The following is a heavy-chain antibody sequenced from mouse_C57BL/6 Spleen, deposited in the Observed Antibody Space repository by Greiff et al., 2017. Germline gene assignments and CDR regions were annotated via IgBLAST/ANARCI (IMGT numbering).Heavy chain of an antibody. J-gene: IGHJ2*01. CDR3: ARNGKHDY. V-gene: IGHV1-84*01. CDR1: GYTFTDYY. Sequence: QVQLQQSGPELVKPGASVKISCKASGYTFTDYYINWVKQRPGQGLVWIGWIYPESGNTKYNEQFKGKATLTVDTSSSTAYMQLSSLTSEDSAVYFCARNGKHDYWGQGTTLTVSS. CDR2: IYPESGNT. D-gene: IGHD2-1*01.